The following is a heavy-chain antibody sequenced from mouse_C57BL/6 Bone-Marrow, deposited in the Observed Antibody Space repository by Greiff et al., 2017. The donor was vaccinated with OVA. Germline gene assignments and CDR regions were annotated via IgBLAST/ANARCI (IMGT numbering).Heavy chain of an antibody. Sequence: EVQGVESGPELVKPGASVKISCKASGYSFTGYYMNWVKQSPEKSLEWIGEINPSTGGTTYNQKFKAKATLTVDKSSSTAYMQLKSLTSEDSAVYYCARYSNFYYFDYWGQGTTLTVSS. CDR2: INPSTGGT. V-gene: IGHV1-42*01. CDR1: GYSFTGYY. CDR3: ARYSNFYYFDY. J-gene: IGHJ2*01. D-gene: IGHD2-5*01.